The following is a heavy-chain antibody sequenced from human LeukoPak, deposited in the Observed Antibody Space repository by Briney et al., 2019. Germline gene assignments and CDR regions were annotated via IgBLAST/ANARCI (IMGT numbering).Heavy chain of an antibody. CDR3: ATEGSVLRYFDWLFKDAFDI. CDR2: IYYSGST. Sequence: SETLSLTCTVSGGSISSYYWSWIRQPPGKGLEWIGYIYYSGSTNYNPSLKSRVTISVDTSKNQFSLKLSSVTTADTAVYYCATEGSVLRYFDWLFKDAFDIWGQGTMVTVSS. J-gene: IGHJ3*02. CDR1: GGSISSYY. V-gene: IGHV4-59*12. D-gene: IGHD3-9*01.